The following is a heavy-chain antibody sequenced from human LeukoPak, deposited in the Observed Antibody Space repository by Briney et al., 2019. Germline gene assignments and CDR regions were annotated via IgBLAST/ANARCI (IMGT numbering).Heavy chain of an antibody. J-gene: IGHJ4*02. D-gene: IGHD3-22*01. CDR2: VGGRGDNT. CDR1: GFTFSNYA. Sequence: GGSLRLSCAASGFTFSNYAMSWVRQAPGKGLEWVSTVGGRGDNTYYADSVKGRFTISRDNSKNTLYLQMNSLRAEDTAVYYCAKASTNYYDSSGPDYWGQGTLVTVSS. CDR3: AKASTNYYDSSGPDY. V-gene: IGHV3-23*01.